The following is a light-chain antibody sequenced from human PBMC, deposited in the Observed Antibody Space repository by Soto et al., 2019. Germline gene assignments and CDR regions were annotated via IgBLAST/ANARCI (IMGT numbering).Light chain of an antibody. CDR1: QSVNHN. Sequence: VMTQSPGTLSASPGERVSLSCRASQSVNHNLAWYQQKPGQAPRLLIFDKSSRAPGVPARFSGSGTGTDFTLTISRLEPEDFAVYYCQQYGSSLWTFGQGTNVDI. J-gene: IGKJ1*01. V-gene: IGKV3-20*01. CDR2: DKS. CDR3: QQYGSSLWT.